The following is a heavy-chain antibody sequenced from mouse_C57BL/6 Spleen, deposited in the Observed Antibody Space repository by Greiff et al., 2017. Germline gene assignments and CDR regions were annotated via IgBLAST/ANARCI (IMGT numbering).Heavy chain of an antibody. CDR1: GYTFTDYN. CDR3: ARRGYDYDGAFDY. J-gene: IGHJ2*01. CDR2: INPNNGGT. D-gene: IGHD2-4*01. V-gene: IGHV1-22*01. Sequence: VQLQQSGPELVKPGASVKMSCKASGYTFTDYNMHWVKQSHGKSLEWIGYINPNNGGTSYNQKFEGKATLTVNKSSSTAYMELRSLTSEDSAVYYCARRGYDYDGAFDYWGQGTTLTVSS.